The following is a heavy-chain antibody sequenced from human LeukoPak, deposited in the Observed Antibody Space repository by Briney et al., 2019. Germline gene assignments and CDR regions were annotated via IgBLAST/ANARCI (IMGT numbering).Heavy chain of an antibody. D-gene: IGHD3-22*01. CDR2: ISSSSSYI. J-gene: IGHJ4*02. CDR3: ARDLRRYYYDSSGYFDY. V-gene: IGHV3-21*01. Sequence: PGGSLRLSCAASGFTFSSYSMNWVRQAPGKGLEWVSSISSSSSYIYYADSVKGRFTISRDNAKNSLYLQMNSLRAEDTAVYYCARDLRRYYYDSSGYFDYWGQGTLVTVSS. CDR1: GFTFSSYS.